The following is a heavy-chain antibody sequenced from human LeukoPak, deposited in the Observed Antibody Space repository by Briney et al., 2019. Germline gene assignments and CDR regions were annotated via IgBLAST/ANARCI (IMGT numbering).Heavy chain of an antibody. CDR2: IWYDGSNK. D-gene: IGHD2-15*01. V-gene: IGHV3-33*01. J-gene: IGHJ3*02. CDR3: ARDCGGGSCDAFDI. CDR1: GFTFSSYG. Sequence: GRSLRLSCAASGFTFSSYGMHWVRQAPGKGPEWVAVIWYDGSNKYYADSVKGRFTISRDNSKNTLYLQMNSLRAEDTAVYYCARDCGGGSCDAFDIWGQGTMVTVSS.